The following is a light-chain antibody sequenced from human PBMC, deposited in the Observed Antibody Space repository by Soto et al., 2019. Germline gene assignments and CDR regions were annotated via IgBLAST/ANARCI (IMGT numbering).Light chain of an antibody. V-gene: IGKV3-20*01. J-gene: IGKJ4*01. CDR2: GTS. CDR1: QSVTTSY. CDR3: QQYDSSHVT. Sequence: ENVLTQSPGTLSLSPGERATLSCRASQSVTTSYLAWYQQKPGRAPSLLIYGTSSRATGIPDRFSGSGSGTDFTLTISRLEPEDFAVYYCQQYDSSHVTFGGGTKVEIK.